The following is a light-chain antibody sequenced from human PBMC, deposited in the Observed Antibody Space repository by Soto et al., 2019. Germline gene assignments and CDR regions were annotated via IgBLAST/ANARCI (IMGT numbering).Light chain of an antibody. CDR2: EVT. CDR3: SSYAGSNNPYV. Sequence: QSALTQPPSASGSPGQSVTISCTGTSSDVGGYNYVSWYQQHPGKAPKLMIYEVTKRPSGVPDRFSGSKSGNTASLTVSGLQAGDEGDYCYCSSYAGSNNPYVFGTGTKLTVL. V-gene: IGLV2-8*01. CDR1: SSDVGGYNY. J-gene: IGLJ1*01.